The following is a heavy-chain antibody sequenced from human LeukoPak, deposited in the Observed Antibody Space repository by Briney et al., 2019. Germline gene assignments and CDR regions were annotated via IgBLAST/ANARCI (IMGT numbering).Heavy chain of an antibody. J-gene: IGHJ5*02. D-gene: IGHD3-3*01. V-gene: IGHV1-2*06. CDR3: ARDIDYDFWSGYSQGGFDP. CDR2: ISPNSGDT. Sequence: ASVKVSCKASGYTFTGYYVHWVRQAPGQGLEWMGRISPNSGDTNYAQKFQGRVTMTRDTSSSTAYMELSRLRSDDTAVYYCARDIDYDFWSGYSQGGFDPWGQGTLVTVSS. CDR1: GYTFTGYY.